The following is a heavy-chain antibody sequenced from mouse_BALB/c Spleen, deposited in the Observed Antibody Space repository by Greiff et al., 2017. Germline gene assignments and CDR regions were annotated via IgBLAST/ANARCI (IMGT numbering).Heavy chain of an antibody. CDR2: IWSGGST. CDR3: ARKRYYGPYAMDY. V-gene: IGHV2-2*02. Sequence: VMLVESGPGLVQPSQSLSITCTVSGFSLTSYGVHWVRQSPGKGLEWLGVIWSGGSTDYNAAFISRLSISKDNSKSQVFFKMNSLQANDTAIYYCARKRYYGPYAMDYWGQGTSVTVSS. J-gene: IGHJ4*01. CDR1: GFSLTSYG. D-gene: IGHD1-1*01.